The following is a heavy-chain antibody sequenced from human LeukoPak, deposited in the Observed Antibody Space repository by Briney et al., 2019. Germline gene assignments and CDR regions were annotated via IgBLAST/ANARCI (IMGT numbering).Heavy chain of an antibody. V-gene: IGHV3-7*01. J-gene: IGHJ6*02. Sequence: GGSLRLSCAASGFTFSSYWMSWVRQAPGKGLEWVANIKQDESEKYYVDSVKGRFTISRDNAKNSLYLQMNSLRAEDTGVFYCARERVAAAGKFYYYGMDVWGQGTTVTVSS. CDR3: ARERVAAAGKFYYYGMDV. D-gene: IGHD6-13*01. CDR1: GFTFSSYW. CDR2: IKQDESEK.